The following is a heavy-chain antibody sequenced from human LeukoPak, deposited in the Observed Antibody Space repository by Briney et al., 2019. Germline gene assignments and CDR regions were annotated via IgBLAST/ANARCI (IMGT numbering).Heavy chain of an antibody. D-gene: IGHD1-1*01. J-gene: IGHJ4*02. V-gene: IGHV4-59*01. CDR2: IYYSGST. Sequence: SETLSLTCSVSGGSISSYYRSWIRQPPGKGLEWIGNIYYSGSTNYNPSLKSRITISVDTSKNQFSLKLSSVTAADTAVYYCAREWGTFEYWGQGTLVTVSS. CDR3: AREWGTFEY. CDR1: GGSISSYY.